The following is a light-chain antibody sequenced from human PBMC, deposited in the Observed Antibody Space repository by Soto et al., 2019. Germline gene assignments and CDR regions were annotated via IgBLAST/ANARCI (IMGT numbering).Light chain of an antibody. CDR1: QSVSSY. CDR3: QQRSNWLT. V-gene: IGKV3-11*01. J-gene: IGKJ4*01. CDR2: DAF. Sequence: EIVLTQSPATLSLSPGERATLSCRASQSVSSYLAWYQQKPGQAPRLLIYDAFNRDTGIPARFSGSGSGTDFTLTISSLEPEVFAVYYCQQRSNWLTFGGGTKVEIK.